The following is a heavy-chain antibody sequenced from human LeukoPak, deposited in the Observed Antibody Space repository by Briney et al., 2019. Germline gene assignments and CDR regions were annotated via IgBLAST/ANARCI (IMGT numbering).Heavy chain of an antibody. CDR2: ISGSDGNT. J-gene: IGHJ4*02. CDR1: GFTFSSYA. CDR3: AKTYSPDY. V-gene: IGHV3-23*01. D-gene: IGHD2-21*01. Sequence: PGGSLRLSCVASGFTFSSYAMSWVRQAPGKGLEWVSGISGSDGNTYYADSVKGRFTVSRDNSKNTLYLQMNSLRAEDTAVYYCAKTYSPDYWGQGTLVTVSS.